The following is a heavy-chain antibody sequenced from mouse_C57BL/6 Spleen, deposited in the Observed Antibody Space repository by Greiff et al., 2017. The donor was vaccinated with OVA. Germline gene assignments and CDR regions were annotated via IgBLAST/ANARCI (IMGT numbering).Heavy chain of an antibody. D-gene: IGHD1-2*01. CDR2: IHPNSGST. CDR1: GYTFTSYW. V-gene: IGHV1-64*01. J-gene: IGHJ3*01. Sequence: QVQLQQPGAELVKPGASVKLSCKASGYTFTSYWMHWVKQRPGQGLEWIGMIHPNSGSTNYNEKFKGKATLTVDKSSSTAYMQLSSLTSEDSAVYYCARVHYYGPWFADWGKGTLVTVSA. CDR3: ARVHYYGPWFAD.